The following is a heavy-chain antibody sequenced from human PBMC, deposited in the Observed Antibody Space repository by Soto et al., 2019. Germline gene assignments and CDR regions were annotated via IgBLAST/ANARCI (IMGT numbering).Heavy chain of an antibody. CDR2: ISYDGSNK. V-gene: IGHV3-30*18. J-gene: IGHJ4*02. CDR3: AKDLRRWERAAGDS. CDR1: GFTSSSYV. D-gene: IGHD1-26*01. Sequence: QVQLVESGGGVVQPGRSLRLSCAASGFTSSSYVMHWVRQAPGKGLEWVAVISYDGSNKYYADSVKGRFTVSRDNSKNTLYLQMNSLRTEDTAVYYCAKDLRRWERAAGDSWGQGTLVTVSS.